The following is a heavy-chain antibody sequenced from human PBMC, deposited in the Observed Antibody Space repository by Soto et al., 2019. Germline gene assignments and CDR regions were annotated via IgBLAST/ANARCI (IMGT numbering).Heavy chain of an antibody. CDR3: ARYSSGYYYANFDY. CDR1: GFTFSSYW. CDR2: IKQDGSEK. Sequence: GGSLRLSCAASGFTFSSYWMSWVRQAPGKGLEWVANIKQDGSEKYYVDSVKGRFTISRDNAKNSLYLQMNSLRAEDTAVYYCARYSSGYYYANFDYWGQGTLVTVSS. J-gene: IGHJ4*02. V-gene: IGHV3-7*01. D-gene: IGHD3-22*01.